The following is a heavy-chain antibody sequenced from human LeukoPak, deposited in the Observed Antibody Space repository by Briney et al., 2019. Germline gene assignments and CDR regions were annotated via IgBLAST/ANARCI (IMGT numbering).Heavy chain of an antibody. D-gene: IGHD3-22*01. Sequence: GGSLRLSCAASEFSVGSNYMTWVRQAPGKGLEWVSAISGSGGSTYYADSVKGRFTISRDNSKNTLYLQMNSLRAEDTAVYYCAKVGDYYDSSGSDYWGQGTLVTVSS. CDR2: ISGSGGST. J-gene: IGHJ4*02. CDR1: EFSVGSNY. CDR3: AKVGDYYDSSGSDY. V-gene: IGHV3-23*01.